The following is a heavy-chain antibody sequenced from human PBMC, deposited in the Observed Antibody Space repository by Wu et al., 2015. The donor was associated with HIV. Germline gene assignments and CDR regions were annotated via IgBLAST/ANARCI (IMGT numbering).Heavy chain of an antibody. J-gene: IGHJ6*03. CDR3: ARGRTAMVTDYYYYYMDV. CDR1: GGTFSSYA. V-gene: IGHV1-69*12. D-gene: IGHD5-18*01. Sequence: QVQLVQSGAEVKKPGSSVKVSCKASGGTFSSYAISWVRQAPGQGLEWMGGIIPIFGTANYAQKFQGRVTITADESTSTAYMELSSLRSEDTAVYYCARGRTAMVTDYYYYYMDVWGKGTTVTVSS. CDR2: IIPIFGTA.